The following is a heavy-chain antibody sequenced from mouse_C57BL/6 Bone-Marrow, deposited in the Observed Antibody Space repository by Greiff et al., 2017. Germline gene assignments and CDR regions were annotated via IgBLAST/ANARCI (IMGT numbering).Heavy chain of an antibody. V-gene: IGHV5-17*01. CDR3: ARNYYARYYFDD. Sequence: EVKLMESGGGLVKPGGSLKLSCAASGFTFSDYGMHWVRQAPEKGLEWVAYISSGSSTIYYADTVKGRFTISRDNAKNTLFLQMTSLRSEDTAMYYCARNYYARYYFDDWGKGTTLTVSS. D-gene: IGHD1-1*01. J-gene: IGHJ2*01. CDR2: ISSGSSTI. CDR1: GFTFSDYG.